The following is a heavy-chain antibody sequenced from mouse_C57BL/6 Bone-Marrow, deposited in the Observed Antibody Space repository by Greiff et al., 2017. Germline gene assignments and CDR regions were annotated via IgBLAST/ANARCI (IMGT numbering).Heavy chain of an antibody. CDR1: GFTFSSSA. Sequence: VQLVESGGGLVKPGGSLQLSCAASGFTFSSSAMSWVRQTPEKRLEWVATISDGGSYTYYPDNVKGRFTISRDNAKNNLYLQMSHLKSEDTAMYYCAREGGYYPLYFDYWGQGTTLTVSS. CDR3: AREGGYYPLYFDY. D-gene: IGHD2-3*01. CDR2: ISDGGSYT. J-gene: IGHJ2*01. V-gene: IGHV5-4*01.